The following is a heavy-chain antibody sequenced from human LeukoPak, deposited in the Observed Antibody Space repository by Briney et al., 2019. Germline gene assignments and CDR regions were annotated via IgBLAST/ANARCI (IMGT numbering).Heavy chain of an antibody. V-gene: IGHV3-64*01. Sequence: PAWLLKLSSAPAGLTFSSYAMPWVRQDPGMRLQYVSAISSNGGSTYYANSVKGRFSISRDNSKNTLYLQMGSLRAEDMAVYYCARVGAHDAFHIWGQGTMVTVSS. D-gene: IGHD4/OR15-4a*01. CDR3: ARVGAHDAFHI. CDR1: GLTFSSYA. CDR2: ISSNGGST. J-gene: IGHJ3*02.